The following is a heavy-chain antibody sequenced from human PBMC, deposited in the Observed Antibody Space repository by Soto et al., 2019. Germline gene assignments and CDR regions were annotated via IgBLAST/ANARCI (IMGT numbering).Heavy chain of an antibody. CDR1: EYTFTDFY. CDR2: IIPNTGGT. J-gene: IGHJ5*02. CDR3: ARAEMEADWFDP. Sequence: QVQLVQSGAEVKKPGASVKVSCKASEYTFTDFYIHWVRQAPGQGLEWLGWIIPNTGGTSYAQKFQGRVTMTRDTSISTVYMELSRLTSDDTAVYYCARAEMEADWFDPWGQGTLVTVSS. V-gene: IGHV1-2*02. D-gene: IGHD1-1*01.